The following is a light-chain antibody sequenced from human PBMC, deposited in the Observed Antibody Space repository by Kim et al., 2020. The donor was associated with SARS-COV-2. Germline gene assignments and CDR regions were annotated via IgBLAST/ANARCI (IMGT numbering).Light chain of an antibody. CDR2: EDD. CDR1: SGSIDDNY. J-gene: IGLJ3*02. Sequence: GKTVTISCTRSSGSIDDNYVQRYQQRPGGAPTTVIYEDDQRPSGVSDRFSGSIDNSSNSASLTISGLKTEDEADYYCQSYNRSNVVFGGGTQLTVL. CDR3: QSYNRSNVV. V-gene: IGLV6-57*03.